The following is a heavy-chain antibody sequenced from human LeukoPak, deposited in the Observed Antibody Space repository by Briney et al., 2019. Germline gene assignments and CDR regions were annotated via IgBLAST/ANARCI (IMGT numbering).Heavy chain of an antibody. CDR1: GYSTGMVSY. D-gene: IGHD3-10*01. Sequence: SETLSLTCNVSGYSTGMVSYWGWIRLPPGRGRGGIGTFFPGETPSYNPSLRSRITISADTSKNHFSLKVNSVTAADTAMYYCASERNYYGSGASTSFDHWGQGTLVTVSS. V-gene: IGHV4-38-2*02. J-gene: IGHJ4*02. CDR3: ASERNYYGSGASTSFDH. CDR2: FFPGETP.